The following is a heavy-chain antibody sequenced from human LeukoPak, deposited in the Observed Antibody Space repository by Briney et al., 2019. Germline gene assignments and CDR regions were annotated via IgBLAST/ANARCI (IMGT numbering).Heavy chain of an antibody. V-gene: IGHV1-2*02. CDR1: GYTFTGYY. J-gene: IGHJ4*02. CDR2: INPNSGGT. D-gene: IGHD5-12*01. Sequence: ASVKVSCKASGYTFTGYYMHWVRQAPGQGLEWMGWINPNSGGTNYAQKFQGRVTMTRDTSISTAYMELSRLRSDDTAVYYCTMSGYDYGGRHGDFDYWGQGTLVTVSS. CDR3: TMSGYDYGGRHGDFDY.